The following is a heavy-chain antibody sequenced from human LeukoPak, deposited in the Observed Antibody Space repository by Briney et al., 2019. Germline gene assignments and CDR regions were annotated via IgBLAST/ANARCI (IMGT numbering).Heavy chain of an antibody. CDR2: ITWNSDTI. Sequence: PGGSLRLSCAASGFTFDDYVMHWVRHAPGKGLEWVWGITWNSDTIAYADSVKGRFTISRDNAKNSLYLQMTSLRADDTAVYYCARDLRYSSGWSASGMDVWGKGTTVTISS. D-gene: IGHD6-19*01. V-gene: IGHV3-9*01. J-gene: IGHJ6*01. CDR1: GFTFDDYV. CDR3: ARDLRYSSGWSASGMDV.